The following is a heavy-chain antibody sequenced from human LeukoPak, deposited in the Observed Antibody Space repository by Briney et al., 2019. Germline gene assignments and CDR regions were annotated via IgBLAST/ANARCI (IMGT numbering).Heavy chain of an antibody. J-gene: IGHJ4*02. V-gene: IGHV4-34*01. Sequence: SETLSLTCAVYGGSFSGYCWSWIRQPPGKGLEWIGEINHSGSTNYNPSLKSRVTISVDTSKNQFSLKLSSVTAADTAVYYCARVPIYYYGSGSRIDFDYWGQGTLVTVSS. D-gene: IGHD3-10*01. CDR1: GGSFSGYC. CDR2: INHSGST. CDR3: ARVPIYYYGSGSRIDFDY.